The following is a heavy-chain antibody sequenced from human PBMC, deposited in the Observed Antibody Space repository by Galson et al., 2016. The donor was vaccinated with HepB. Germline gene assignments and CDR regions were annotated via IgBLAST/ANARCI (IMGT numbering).Heavy chain of an antibody. Sequence: PALVKPTQTLTLTCTFSGFSLSTREMCVSWIRQPPRKALEWLALIDGDGDNYYRKFLKTRLTISKDSSKNLVVLKMTNMDPVDTATYYCVRSGLGDCGNWYFDLWGRGTLLTVSS. D-gene: IGHD1-26*01. CDR1: GFSLSTREMC. CDR3: VRSGLGDCGNWYFDL. CDR2: IDGDGDN. J-gene: IGHJ2*01. V-gene: IGHV2-70*01.